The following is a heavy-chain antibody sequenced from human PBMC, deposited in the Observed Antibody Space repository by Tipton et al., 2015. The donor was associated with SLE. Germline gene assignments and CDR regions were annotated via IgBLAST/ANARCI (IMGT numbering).Heavy chain of an antibody. V-gene: IGHV3-9*03. CDR2: ISWNSGSI. Sequence: SLRLSCAASGFTFDDYAMHWVRQAPGKGLEWVSGISWNSGSIGYADSVKGRFTISRDNAKNSLYLQMNSLRAEDMALYYCAKDMERSGWYGFDYWGQGTLVTVSS. D-gene: IGHD6-19*01. J-gene: IGHJ4*02. CDR1: GFTFDDYA. CDR3: AKDMERSGWYGFDY.